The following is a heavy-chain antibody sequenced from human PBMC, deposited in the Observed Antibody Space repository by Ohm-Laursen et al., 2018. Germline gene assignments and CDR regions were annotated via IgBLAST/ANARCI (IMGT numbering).Heavy chain of an antibody. V-gene: IGHV3-48*03. D-gene: IGHD4-17*01. CDR3: ARETATTGADF. CDR2: IGGSGNNI. CDR1: GFSFSSFE. Sequence: SLRLSCAASGFSFSSFEMSWVRQAPGKGLEWVSDIGGSGNNIHYADSVKGRFTISRDNAKNSLYLQMNSLRAEDTAVYYCARETATTGADFWGQGTMVTVSS. J-gene: IGHJ4*02.